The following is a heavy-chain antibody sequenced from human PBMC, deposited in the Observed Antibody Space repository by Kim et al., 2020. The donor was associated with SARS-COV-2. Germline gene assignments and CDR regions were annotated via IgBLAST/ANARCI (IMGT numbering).Heavy chain of an antibody. CDR3: ARGLAAAGTSDY. CDR2: MNPNSGNT. CDR1: GYTFTSYD. Sequence: ASVKVSCKASGYTFTSYDINWVRQATGQGLEWMGWMNPNSGNTGYAQKFQGRVTMTRNTSISTAYMELSSLRSEDTAVYYCARGLAAAGTSDYWGQGNLVTVSS. V-gene: IGHV1-8*01. D-gene: IGHD6-13*01. J-gene: IGHJ4*02.